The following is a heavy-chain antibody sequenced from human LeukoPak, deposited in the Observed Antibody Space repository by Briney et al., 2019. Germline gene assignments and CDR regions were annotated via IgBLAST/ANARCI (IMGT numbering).Heavy chain of an antibody. V-gene: IGHV3-9*01. Sequence: PGRSLRLSCAASGFTFDDYAMHWVRQAPGKGLEWVSGISWNSGSIGYADSVKGRFTISRDNAKNSLYLQMNSLRAEDTALYYCAKDGRTYYGSVPGNWFDPWGQGTLVTVSS. J-gene: IGHJ5*02. CDR3: AKDGRTYYGSVPGNWFDP. D-gene: IGHD3-10*01. CDR1: GFTFDDYA. CDR2: ISWNSGSI.